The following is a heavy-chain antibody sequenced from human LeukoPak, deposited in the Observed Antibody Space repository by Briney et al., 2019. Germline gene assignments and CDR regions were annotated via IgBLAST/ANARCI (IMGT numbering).Heavy chain of an antibody. Sequence: ASVTVSCTASGYTFTIYYMHWVRQAPGQGLEWMGIINPSGGSTSYAQKFQGRVTMTRDTSTSTVYMELSSLRSEDTAVYYCARDLGSGWSNFDYWGQGTLVTVSS. CDR1: GYTFTIYY. CDR2: INPSGGST. V-gene: IGHV1-46*01. D-gene: IGHD6-19*01. J-gene: IGHJ4*02. CDR3: ARDLGSGWSNFDY.